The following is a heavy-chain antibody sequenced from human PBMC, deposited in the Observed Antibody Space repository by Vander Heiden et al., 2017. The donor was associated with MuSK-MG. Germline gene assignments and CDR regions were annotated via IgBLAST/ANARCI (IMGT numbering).Heavy chain of an antibody. CDR1: GGSFSGYY. CDR2: INHSGST. CDR3: ARGLGYCSGGSCYFSWFDP. V-gene: IGHV4-34*01. D-gene: IGHD2-15*01. Sequence: QVQLQQWGAGLLKPSETLSLTCAVSGGSFSGYYWSWIRQPPGKGLEWIGEINHSGSTNYNPSLKSRVTISVDTSKNQFSLKLSSVTAADTAVYYCARGLGYCSGGSCYFSWFDPWGQGTLVTVSS. J-gene: IGHJ5*02.